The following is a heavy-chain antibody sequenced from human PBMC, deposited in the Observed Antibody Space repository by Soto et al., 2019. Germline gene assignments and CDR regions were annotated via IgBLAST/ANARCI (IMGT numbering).Heavy chain of an antibody. CDR1: GFTFINYA. CDR2: IGGGGDRK. V-gene: IGHV3-23*01. D-gene: IGHD1-26*01. Sequence: EVQLLESGGGLVQPGGSLRLSFEGSGFTFINYAMNWVRQTPGKGLGWVSTIGGGGDRKFDADTVKGRSTIPRDNSTTTVNLKMNRLRADDTAVYYCARKVLGSTSRPDWWYFDLWGRGNLVTVSS. CDR3: ARKVLGSTSRPDWWYFDL. J-gene: IGHJ2*01.